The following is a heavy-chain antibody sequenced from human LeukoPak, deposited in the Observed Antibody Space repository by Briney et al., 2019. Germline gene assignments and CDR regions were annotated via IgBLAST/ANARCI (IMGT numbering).Heavy chain of an antibody. CDR1: GYTFTVYY. J-gene: IGHJ4*02. D-gene: IGHD2-2*01. V-gene: IGHV1-2*02. Sequence: ASVKVSCKASGYTFTVYYMHWVRQAPGQGLEWMGWINPNSGGTNYAQKFQGRVTMTRDTSISTAYMELSRLRSDDTAVYYCARDDCSSTSCYDYFDYWGQGTLVTVSS. CDR2: INPNSGGT. CDR3: ARDDCSSTSCYDYFDY.